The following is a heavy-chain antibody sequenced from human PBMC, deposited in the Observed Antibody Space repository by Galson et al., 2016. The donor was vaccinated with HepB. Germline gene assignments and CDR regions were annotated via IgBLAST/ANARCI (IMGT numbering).Heavy chain of an antibody. CDR3: ARGWGPTAMFVLGEPHRGCFDS. CDR2: INHSGGT. CDR1: GGSLSGHD. Sequence: ETLSLTCVVYGGSLSGHDWTWIRQPPGKGLEWIGEINHSGGTKYSPSLKSRVTMSIDASKNHFSLKLNSLTAADTAIYYCARGWGPTAMFVLGEPHRGCFDSWGQGTLVTVSS. V-gene: IGHV4-34*01. J-gene: IGHJ4*02. D-gene: IGHD3-10*02.